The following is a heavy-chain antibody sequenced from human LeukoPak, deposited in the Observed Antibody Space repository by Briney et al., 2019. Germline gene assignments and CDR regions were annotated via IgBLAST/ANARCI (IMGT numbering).Heavy chain of an antibody. V-gene: IGHV3-9*01. D-gene: IGHD6-19*01. Sequence: GGSLRLSCAASGFTFDDSAMHWVRQAPGKGLEWVSGINWNSDTIGYADSVKGRFTISRDNAKNSLYLQMNSLRAEDTAVYYCARDRDNVAGTRGYFDYWGQGTLVTVSS. CDR3: ARDRDNVAGTRGYFDY. CDR2: INWNSDTI. CDR1: GFTFDDSA. J-gene: IGHJ4*02.